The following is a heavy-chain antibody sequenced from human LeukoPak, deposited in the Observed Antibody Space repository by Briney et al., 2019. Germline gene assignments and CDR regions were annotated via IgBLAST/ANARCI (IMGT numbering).Heavy chain of an antibody. CDR2: ISSSSSTI. D-gene: IGHD5-18*01. V-gene: IGHV3-48*04. CDR3: ASGIRGYSYGSDY. J-gene: IGHJ4*02. CDR1: GFTFSSYS. Sequence: AGGSLRLSCAASGFTFSSYSMNWVRQAPGKGLEWVSYISSSSSTIYYADSVKGRFTISRDNAKNSLYLQMNSLRAEDTAVYYCASGIRGYSYGSDYWGQGTLVTVSS.